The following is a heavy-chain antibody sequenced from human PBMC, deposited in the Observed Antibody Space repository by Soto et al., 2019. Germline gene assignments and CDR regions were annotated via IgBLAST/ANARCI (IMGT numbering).Heavy chain of an antibody. CDR3: ARVIGSYYYGMDV. Sequence: PSETLSLTCTVSGGSISSGDYYWSWIRQPPGKGLEWIGYIYYSGSTYYNPSLKSRVTISVDTSKDQFSLKLSSVTAADTAVYYCARVIGSYYYGMDVWGQGTTVTVSS. CDR1: GGSISSGDYY. D-gene: IGHD1-26*01. V-gene: IGHV4-30-4*01. J-gene: IGHJ6*02. CDR2: IYYSGST.